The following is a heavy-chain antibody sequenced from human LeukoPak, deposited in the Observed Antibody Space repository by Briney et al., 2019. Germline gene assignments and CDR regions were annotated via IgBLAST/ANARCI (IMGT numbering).Heavy chain of an antibody. CDR1: GYTFTSYG. V-gene: IGHV1-18*01. CDR3: ARDYPQDPYSNQLMPGY. J-gene: IGHJ4*02. D-gene: IGHD4-11*01. Sequence: ASVKVSCKASGYTFTSYGISWVRQAPGQGLEWMGWISAYNGNTNYAQKLQGRVTMTTDTSTSTAYMELRSLRSDDTAVYYCARDYPQDPYSNQLMPGYWGQGTLVTVSS. CDR2: ISAYNGNT.